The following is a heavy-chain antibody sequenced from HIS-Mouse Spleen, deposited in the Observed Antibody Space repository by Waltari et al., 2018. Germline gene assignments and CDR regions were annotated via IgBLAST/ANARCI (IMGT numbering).Heavy chain of an antibody. CDR2: KSYDGSNK. V-gene: IGHV3-30*18. Sequence: QVQLVESGGGVVQPGRSLRLSCAASGFTFSSYGMHWVRQGPGKGLEGVAVKSYDGSNKYYADSVKGRFTISRDNSKNTRYLQMNSLRAEDTAVYYCAKASSGWLDYWGQGTLVTVSS. J-gene: IGHJ4*02. CDR1: GFTFSSYG. D-gene: IGHD6-19*01. CDR3: AKASSGWLDY.